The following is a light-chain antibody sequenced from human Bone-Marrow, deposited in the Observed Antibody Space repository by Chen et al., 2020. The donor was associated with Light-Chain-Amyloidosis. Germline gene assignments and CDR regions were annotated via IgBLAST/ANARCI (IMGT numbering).Light chain of an antibody. CDR2: LAS. CDR3: QHYNTYSRT. Sequence: DTQMTQSPSTPSASVGDRVTITCRASQDINSWLAWYQQKPGKAPKLLIYLASNLERGVPSRFSGTRSGTEFTLTISSLQPDDVATYYCQHYNTYSRTFGQGTKVEIK. J-gene: IGKJ1*01. V-gene: IGKV1-5*03. CDR1: QDINSW.